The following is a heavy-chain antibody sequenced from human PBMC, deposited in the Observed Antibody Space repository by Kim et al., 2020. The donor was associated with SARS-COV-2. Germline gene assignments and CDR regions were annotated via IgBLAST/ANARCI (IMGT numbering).Heavy chain of an antibody. V-gene: IGHV1-69*01. CDR3: ARAHYYDSSGYYYGIDY. Sequence: FQGRVTITADESTSTAYIELSSLRSEDTAVYYCARAHYYDSSGYYYGIDYWGQGTLVTVSS. D-gene: IGHD3-22*01. J-gene: IGHJ4*02.